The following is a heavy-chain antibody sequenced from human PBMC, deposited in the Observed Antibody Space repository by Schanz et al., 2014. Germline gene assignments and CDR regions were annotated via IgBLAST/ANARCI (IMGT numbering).Heavy chain of an antibody. Sequence: EVQLVESGGGLVKPGGSLRLSCGVSGFTASSHSMNWVRQAPGKGLEWISYITYNGGTIYYADSVKGRFTISRDNAKNSLYLEMNSLRAEDTALYYCARDRRNADLDYWGQGTLXTVSS. CDR3: ARDRRNADLDY. CDR2: ITYNGGTI. V-gene: IGHV3-48*01. J-gene: IGHJ4*02. D-gene: IGHD1-1*01. CDR1: GFTASSHS.